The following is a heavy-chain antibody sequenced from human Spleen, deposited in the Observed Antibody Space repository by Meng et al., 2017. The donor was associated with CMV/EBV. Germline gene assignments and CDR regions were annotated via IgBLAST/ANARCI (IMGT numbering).Heavy chain of an antibody. CDR1: RFPLSPYC. CDR3: ARAESAGGTNNWFDP. J-gene: IGHJ5*02. CDR2: ISSSGSYI. D-gene: IGHD6-13*01. Sequence: SRFPLSPYCLNWVRQAPGKGLEWVSSISSSGSYIYYADSVRGRFTISRDNTKNSLFLQMNSLRAEDTAVYYCARAESAGGTNNWFDPWGQGTLVTVSS. V-gene: IGHV3-21*01.